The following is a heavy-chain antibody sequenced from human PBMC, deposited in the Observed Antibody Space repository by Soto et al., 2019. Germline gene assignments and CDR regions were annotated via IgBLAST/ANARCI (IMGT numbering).Heavy chain of an antibody. CDR3: ARRLYYDSSGFEGGGMDV. J-gene: IGHJ6*02. D-gene: IGHD3-22*01. CDR2: IYYSGST. Sequence: PAETLSPTCTVSGGSISSSSYYWGWIRQPPGQGLEWIGSIYYSGSTYYNPSLKSRGTISVDTAKHQFSLKLSSATAADTDGYYCARRLYYDSSGFEGGGMDVWGQGTTVS. CDR1: GGSISSSSYY. V-gene: IGHV4-39*01.